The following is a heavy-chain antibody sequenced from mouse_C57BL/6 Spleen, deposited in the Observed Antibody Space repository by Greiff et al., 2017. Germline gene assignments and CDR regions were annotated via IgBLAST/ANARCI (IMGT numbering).Heavy chain of an antibody. D-gene: IGHD1-1*01. CDR3: ARRITTGGEWYFDV. V-gene: IGHV1-61*01. CDR2: IYPSDSET. CDR1: GYTFTSYW. Sequence: QVQLKQPGAELVRPGSSVKLSCKASGYTFTSYWMDWVKQRPGQGLEWIGNIYPSDSETHYNQKFKDKATLTVDKSSSTAYMQLSSLTSEDSAVXYCARRITTGGEWYFDVWGTGTTVTVSS. J-gene: IGHJ1*03.